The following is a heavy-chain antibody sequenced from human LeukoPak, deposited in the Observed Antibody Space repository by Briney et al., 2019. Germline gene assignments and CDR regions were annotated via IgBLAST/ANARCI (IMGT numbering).Heavy chain of an antibody. CDR1: GGSISSGGYY. D-gene: IGHD4-17*01. V-gene: IGHV4-31*03. Sequence: SQTLSRTCTVAGGSISSGGYYWSWIRQHPGKGLEWIGYIYYSGSTYYNPSLKSRVTISVDTSKNQFSLKLSSVTAADTAVYYCARELVTTSYYFDYWGQGTLVTVSS. J-gene: IGHJ4*02. CDR2: IYYSGST. CDR3: ARELVTTSYYFDY.